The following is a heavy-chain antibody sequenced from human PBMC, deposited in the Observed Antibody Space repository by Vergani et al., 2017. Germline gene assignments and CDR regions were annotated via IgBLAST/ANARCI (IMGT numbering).Heavy chain of an antibody. CDR1: GFTFSSYG. CDR2: ISYDGSNK. J-gene: IGHJ4*02. CDR3: AKDWDYYDSSG. Sequence: QVQLVESGGGVVQPGRSLRLSCAASGFTFSSYGMHWVRQAPGKGLEWVAVISYDGSNKYYADSVKGRFTISRDNSKNTLYLQMNSLRAEDTAVYYCAKDWDYYDSSGGGQGTLVTVSS. D-gene: IGHD3-22*01. V-gene: IGHV3-30*18.